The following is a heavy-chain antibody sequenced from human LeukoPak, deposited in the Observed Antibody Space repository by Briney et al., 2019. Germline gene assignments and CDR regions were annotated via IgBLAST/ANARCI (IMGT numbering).Heavy chain of an antibody. D-gene: IGHD3-22*01. CDR1: GGSFSGYY. CDR2: INHSGST. V-gene: IGHV4-34*01. CDR3: ARGGPATYYYDSSGYLEMVY. J-gene: IGHJ4*02. Sequence: SETLSLTCAVYGGSFSGYYWSWLRQPPGKGLEWIGEINHSGSTNYNPSLKSRVTISVDTSKNQFSLTLSSVTAADTAVSYCARGGPATYYYDSSGYLEMVYCGQGTLVTVSS.